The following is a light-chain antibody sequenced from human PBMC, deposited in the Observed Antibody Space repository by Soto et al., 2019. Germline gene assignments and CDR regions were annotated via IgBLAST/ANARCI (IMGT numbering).Light chain of an antibody. CDR2: DAS. CDR1: QGISSA. Sequence: AIQLTQSPSSLSASVGDRVTITCRASQGISSALAWFQQRPGKPPKLLIYDASSLESGVPSRFGGSGSGSDFTLTISRLQPEDFATYYCQQFNTYPLTFGQGTKVEIK. J-gene: IGKJ1*01. V-gene: IGKV1-13*02. CDR3: QQFNTYPLT.